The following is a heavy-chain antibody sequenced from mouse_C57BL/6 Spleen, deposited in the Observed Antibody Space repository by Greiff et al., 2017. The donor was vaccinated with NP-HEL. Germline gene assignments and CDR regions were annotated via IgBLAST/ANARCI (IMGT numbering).Heavy chain of an antibody. CDR2: ISDGGSYT. CDR3: ARESGTGYFDV. CDR1: GFTFSSYA. D-gene: IGHD4-1*01. J-gene: IGHJ1*03. V-gene: IGHV5-4*01. Sequence: EVKLMESGGGLVKPGGSLKLSCAASGFTFSSYAMSWVRQTPEKRLEWVATISDGGSYTYYPDNVKGRFTISRDNAKNDLYLQMSHLKAEDTAMYYCARESGTGYFDVWGKGTTVTVSS.